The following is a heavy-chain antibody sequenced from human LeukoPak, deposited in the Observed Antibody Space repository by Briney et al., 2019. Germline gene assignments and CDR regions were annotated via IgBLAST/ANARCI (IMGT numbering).Heavy chain of an antibody. D-gene: IGHD5-24*01. CDR2: INSDSSTI. CDR3: ARDERYAFDS. V-gene: IGHV3-48*02. Sequence: GGSLRLSCAASGFSFSSYSMNWVRQAPGKGLEWASYINSDSSTICYADSVKGRFTISRDNAKNSVYLQMNSLRDEDTAVYYCARDERYAFDSWGQGTLVTVSS. J-gene: IGHJ4*02. CDR1: GFSFSSYS.